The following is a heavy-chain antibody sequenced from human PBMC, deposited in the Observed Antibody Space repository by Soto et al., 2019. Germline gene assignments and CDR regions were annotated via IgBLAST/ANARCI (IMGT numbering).Heavy chain of an antibody. CDR1: GFTFSSYG. CDR3: AKGGGTTLPLDS. Sequence: QVQLVESGGGVVQPGRSLRLSCAASGFTFSSYGMHWVRQAPGKGLEWVAVIWYDGSDKFYADSVKGRFTTSRDNSKNTLYLQMHSLTAEGTAVYYCAKGGGTTLPLDSWGQGTPVTVSS. J-gene: IGHJ4*02. V-gene: IGHV3-33*06. D-gene: IGHD1-7*01. CDR2: IWYDGSDK.